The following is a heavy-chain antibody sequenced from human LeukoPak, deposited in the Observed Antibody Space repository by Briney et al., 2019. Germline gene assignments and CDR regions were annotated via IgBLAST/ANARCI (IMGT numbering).Heavy chain of an antibody. J-gene: IGHJ6*03. Sequence: SETLSLTCAVYGGSFSGYYWSWIRQPPGKGLEWIGEINHSGSANYNPSLKSRVTISVDTSKNQFSLKLSSVTAADTAVYYCARLTAYYYMDVWGKGTTVTVSS. CDR3: ARLTAYYYMDV. CDR1: GGSFSGYY. V-gene: IGHV4-34*01. D-gene: IGHD5-18*01. CDR2: INHSGSA.